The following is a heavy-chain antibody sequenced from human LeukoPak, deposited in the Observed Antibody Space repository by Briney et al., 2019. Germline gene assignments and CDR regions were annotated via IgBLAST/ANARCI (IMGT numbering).Heavy chain of an antibody. V-gene: IGHV3-48*01. CDR3: ARDAPTTQATPDAFDI. D-gene: IGHD1-26*01. Sequence: PGGSLRLSCAASGITFSSYSMNWVRQAPGKGLEWVSYISSSSSTIYYADSVKGRFTISRDNAKNSLYLQMNSLRAEDTAVYYCARDAPTTQATPDAFDIWGQGTMVTVSS. CDR2: ISSSSSTI. J-gene: IGHJ3*02. CDR1: GITFSSYS.